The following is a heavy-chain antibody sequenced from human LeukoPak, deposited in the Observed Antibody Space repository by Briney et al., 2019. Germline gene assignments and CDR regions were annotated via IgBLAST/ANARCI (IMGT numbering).Heavy chain of an antibody. V-gene: IGHV4-4*02. Sequence: SGTLSLTCAVSGGSISSDHWWSWVRQPPGKSLEWIGEIFHIGVTNYKPSLKSRVSMSVDNSRHQSSLNLRSVTAADTAVYYCARRLGSHFDYWGQGTLVTVSS. CDR2: IFHIGVT. CDR3: ARRLGSHFDY. J-gene: IGHJ4*02. CDR1: GGSISSDHW. D-gene: IGHD3-10*01.